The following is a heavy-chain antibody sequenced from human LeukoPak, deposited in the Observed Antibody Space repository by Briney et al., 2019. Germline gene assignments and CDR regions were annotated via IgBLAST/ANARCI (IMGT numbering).Heavy chain of an antibody. V-gene: IGHV3-23*01. CDR2: ITGSGGVT. D-gene: IGHD3-22*01. CDR1: GFTFSDYA. Sequence: GGSLRLSCAASGFTFSDYAMAWVRQAPGKGLEWVSVITGSGGVTHYAGSVKGRFTISRDNSKNTLYLQMNNLRVEDTARYYCAKDGLYYDGSTHIYYFDYWGQGTLVAVSS. J-gene: IGHJ4*02. CDR3: AKDGLYYDGSTHIYYFDY.